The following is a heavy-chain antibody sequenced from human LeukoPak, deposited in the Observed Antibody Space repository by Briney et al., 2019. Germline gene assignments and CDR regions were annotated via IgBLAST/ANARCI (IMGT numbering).Heavy chain of an antibody. CDR2: IKQDGSEK. CDR1: GFTFSSYW. CDR3: ARGIWFDP. J-gene: IGHJ5*02. V-gene: IGHV3-7*03. Sequence: GGSLRLSCAASGFTFSSYWVSWVRQAPGKGLEWVANIKQDGSEKYYVDSVKGRFTISRDSAKNSLYLQMNSLRAEDTAVYYCARGIWFDPWGQGTLVTVSS.